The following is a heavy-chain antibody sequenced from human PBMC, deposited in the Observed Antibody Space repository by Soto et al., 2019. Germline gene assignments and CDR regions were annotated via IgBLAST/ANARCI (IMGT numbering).Heavy chain of an antibody. CDR1: DDSITTSY. Sequence: PSETLSLTCTVSDDSITTSYWSWIRQSPEKGLEWIGYLYYSGVTKYHPSLRSRVAISVDTSKTRFSLRLTSVTAADTAVYYCARHGFDYRPPDYWGRGILVTVSS. V-gene: IGHV4-59*08. J-gene: IGHJ4*02. CDR3: ARHGFDYRPPDY. CDR2: LYYSGVT. D-gene: IGHD3-9*01.